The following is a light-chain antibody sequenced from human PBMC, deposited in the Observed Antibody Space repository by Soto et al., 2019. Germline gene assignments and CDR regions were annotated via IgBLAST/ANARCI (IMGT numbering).Light chain of an antibody. CDR2: AAS. Sequence: STLSASVGDRVTITCRASQTTRNWLAWYQQKPGQAPKLLIYAASSLQSGVPSRFSGSGSGTLSTLTISSLQPEDFATYYCQQTSSTPVPFGQGTLLAIK. J-gene: IGKJ5*01. CDR1: QTTRNW. CDR3: QQTSSTPVP. V-gene: IGKV1-39*01.